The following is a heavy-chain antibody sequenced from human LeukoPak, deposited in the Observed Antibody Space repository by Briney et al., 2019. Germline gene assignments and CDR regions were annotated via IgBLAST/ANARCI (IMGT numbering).Heavy chain of an antibody. CDR2: ISYDGSNK. D-gene: IGHD6-13*01. CDR3: ASEIAAALDY. CDR1: GFTFSSYA. Sequence: GRSLRLSCAASGFTFSSYAMHWVRQAPGKGLEWVAVISYDGSNKYYADSVKGRFTISRDNSKNPLYLQMNSLRAEDTAVYYCASEIAAALDYWGQGTLVTVSS. V-gene: IGHV3-30*04. J-gene: IGHJ4*02.